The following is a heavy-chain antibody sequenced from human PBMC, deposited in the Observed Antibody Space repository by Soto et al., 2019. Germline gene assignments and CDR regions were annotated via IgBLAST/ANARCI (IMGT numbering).Heavy chain of an antibody. Sequence: ASVKVSCKASRYTFTSYAMHWVRQAPGQRLEWMGRINAGNGNTKYSQKFQGRVTITRDTSASTAYMELSSLRSEDTAVYYCARVPVYCSGGSCYPGPMGYWGQGTLVTVSS. V-gene: IGHV1-3*01. D-gene: IGHD2-15*01. CDR1: RYTFTSYA. CDR3: ARVPVYCSGGSCYPGPMGY. CDR2: INAGNGNT. J-gene: IGHJ4*02.